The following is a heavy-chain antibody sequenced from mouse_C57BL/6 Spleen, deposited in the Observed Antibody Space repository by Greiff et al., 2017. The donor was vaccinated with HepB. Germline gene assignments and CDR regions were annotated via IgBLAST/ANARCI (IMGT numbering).Heavy chain of an antibody. Sequence: QVQLQQSGPELVKPGASVKISCKASGYSFTSYYIHWVKQRPGQGLEWIGWIYPGGGNTKYNEKFKGKATLTADTSSSTAYMQLSSLTSEDSAVYYCARRVKGVYFDYWGQGTTLTVSS. CDR3: ARRVKGVYFDY. CDR1: GYSFTSYY. J-gene: IGHJ2*01. D-gene: IGHD1-3*01. CDR2: IYPGGGNT. V-gene: IGHV1-66*01.